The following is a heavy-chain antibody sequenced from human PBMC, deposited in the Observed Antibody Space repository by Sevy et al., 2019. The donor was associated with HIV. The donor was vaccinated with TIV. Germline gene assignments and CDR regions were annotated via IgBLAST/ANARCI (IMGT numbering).Heavy chain of an antibody. Sequence: GGSLRLSCAASGFTFSGSAMHWVRQASGKGLEWVGRIRSKANSYATAYAASVKGRFTISRDDSKNTAYLQMNSLKTEETAGYYCTSILGLTGTTGDYYYYGMDVWGQGTTVTVSS. D-gene: IGHD1-20*01. V-gene: IGHV3-73*01. J-gene: IGHJ6*02. CDR1: GFTFSGSA. CDR3: TSILGLTGTTGDYYYYGMDV. CDR2: IRSKANSYAT.